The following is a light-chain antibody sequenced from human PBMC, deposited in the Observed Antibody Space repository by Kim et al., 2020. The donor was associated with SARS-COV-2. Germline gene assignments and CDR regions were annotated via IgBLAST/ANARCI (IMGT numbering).Light chain of an antibody. Sequence: SQGERATLPGRASQMVVRNYPARYQHKPGRAPRLLIAGASGRATGTPDRFSGSGAGTDFTLTISRREPKEWAVNDCQKYGNSPFTFGPGTKVDIK. J-gene: IGKJ3*01. CDR2: GAS. CDR3: QKYGNSPFT. V-gene: IGKV3-20*01. CDR1: QMVVRNY.